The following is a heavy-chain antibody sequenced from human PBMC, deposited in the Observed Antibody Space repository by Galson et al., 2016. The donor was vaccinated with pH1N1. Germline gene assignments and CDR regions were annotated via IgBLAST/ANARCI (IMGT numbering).Heavy chain of an antibody. J-gene: IGHJ3*02. D-gene: IGHD2-21*02. CDR1: GYSFTRYY. V-gene: IGHV1-46*04. CDR3: ARDPSYCGGDCYLGGAFDI. CDR2: ITPTDGST. Sequence: SVKVSCKASGYSFTRYYVHWVRQAPGQGLEWMGIITPTDGSTRYAQKLQGRVAMTRDTSTSTVYMELSSLRSEDRAVYYCARDPSYCGGDCYLGGAFDIWGQVTMVAVSS.